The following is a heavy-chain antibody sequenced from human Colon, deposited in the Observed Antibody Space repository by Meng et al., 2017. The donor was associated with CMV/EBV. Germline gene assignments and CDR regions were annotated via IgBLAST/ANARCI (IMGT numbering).Heavy chain of an antibody. CDR3: ARGVGESLGWEMGY. V-gene: IGHV3-74*01. J-gene: IGHJ4*02. D-gene: IGHD1-26*01. CDR1: GFTFSTYW. Sequence: GGSGGGLVQPGGSLRLSCAASGFTFSTYWMHWVRQGPGKGPVWLSRISGDGGMTSYADSVKGRFTISRDNAKNTLYLQMNSLRVEDTAVYYCARGVGESLGWEMGYWGQGTLVTVSS. CDR2: ISGDGGMT.